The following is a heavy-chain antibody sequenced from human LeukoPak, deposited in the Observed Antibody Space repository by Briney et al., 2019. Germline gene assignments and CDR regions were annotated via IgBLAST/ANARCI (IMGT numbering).Heavy chain of an antibody. V-gene: IGHV4-39*02. Sequence: SETLSLTCTVSGGSISSSSYYWGWIRQPPGQGLEWIGSIYYSGSTYYNPSLKSRVTISVDTSKNQFSLKLSSVTAADTAVYYCAREGTLLWFGELLLVGPYFDYWGQGTPVTVSS. CDR3: AREGTLLWFGELLLVGPYFDY. D-gene: IGHD3-10*01. CDR2: IYYSGST. J-gene: IGHJ4*02. CDR1: GGSISSSSYY.